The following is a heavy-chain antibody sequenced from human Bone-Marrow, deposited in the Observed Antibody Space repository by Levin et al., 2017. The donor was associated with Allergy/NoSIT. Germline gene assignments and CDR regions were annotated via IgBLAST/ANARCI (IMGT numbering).Heavy chain of an antibody. Sequence: LSLTCAASGFTFSAYSINWVRQAPGKGLEWLSYISSSSDKIYYADSVKGRFTVSRDNAKSSLYLQMNSLRAEDTAVYFCARGVSAAYPETGPYWGQGALVTVSS. D-gene: IGHD2-2*01. CDR1: GFTFSAYS. V-gene: IGHV3-48*01. J-gene: IGHJ4*02. CDR3: ARGVSAAYPETGPY. CDR2: ISSSSDKI.